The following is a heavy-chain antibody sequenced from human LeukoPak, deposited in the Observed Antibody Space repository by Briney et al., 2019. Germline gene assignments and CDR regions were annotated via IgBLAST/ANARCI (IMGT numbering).Heavy chain of an antibody. V-gene: IGHV3-23*01. Sequence: GGSLRLSCAASGFTFNNYAMIWVRQAPGKGLEWVSGILGSGRNTYYAESVKGRFTISRDNSKSTLFLQMDSLRAEATAVYFCASQRSYSGNYVIFDYWGQGALVTVSS. CDR2: ILGSGRNT. D-gene: IGHD1-26*01. CDR1: GFTFNNYA. J-gene: IGHJ4*02. CDR3: ASQRSYSGNYVIFDY.